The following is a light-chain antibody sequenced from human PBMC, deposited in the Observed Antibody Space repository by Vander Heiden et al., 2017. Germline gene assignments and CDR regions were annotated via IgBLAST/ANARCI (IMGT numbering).Light chain of an antibody. CDR2: DVS. CDR3: TSCTSSNTLV. Sequence: SALAQPASVSGSPAQSITISCTGTSRGVGVCNYVSWYHQHPAKPPNLVIYDVSNRPAGFSNRFSGSKSGNTASLTISGLQADDDADYYCTSCTSSNTLVFGGGTKLTVL. CDR1: SRGVGVCNY. V-gene: IGLV2-14*03. J-gene: IGLJ2*01.